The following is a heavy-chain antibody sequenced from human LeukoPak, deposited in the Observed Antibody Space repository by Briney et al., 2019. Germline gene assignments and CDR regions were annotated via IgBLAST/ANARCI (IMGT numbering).Heavy chain of an antibody. J-gene: IGHJ4*02. CDR3: AKVSYFGSGSFIFDC. Sequence: PGGSLRLSCTVFGFAFDEPGTSWVRHVPGKGLEWGSSISDSGTSTYYADSVKGRFTISRDNSKNTLFLQMNSLGAEDTAIYFCAKVSYFGSGSFIFDCWGQGTLVTVSS. CDR1: GFAFDEPG. D-gene: IGHD3-10*01. CDR2: ISDSGTST. V-gene: IGHV3-23*01.